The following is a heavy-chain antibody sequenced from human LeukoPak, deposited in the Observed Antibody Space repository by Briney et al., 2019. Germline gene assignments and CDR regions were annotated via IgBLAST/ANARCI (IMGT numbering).Heavy chain of an antibody. V-gene: IGHV4-31*03. CDR1: GGSISSGDYY. D-gene: IGHD3-22*01. J-gene: IGHJ4*02. CDR3: ARDRSNYYSDSSGFDY. CDR2: MFYSGST. Sequence: PSQTLSLTCTVSGGSISSGDYYWSWIRQHPGKGLDWIGYMFYSGSTYYNPSLKSRVTISVDTSKNQFSLKLSSVTAADTAVYCCARDRSNYYSDSSGFDYWGQGTLVTVSS.